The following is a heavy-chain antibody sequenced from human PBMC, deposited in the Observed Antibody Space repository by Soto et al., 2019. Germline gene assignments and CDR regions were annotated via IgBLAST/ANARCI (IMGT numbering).Heavy chain of an antibody. D-gene: IGHD3-10*01. CDR1: GFTFSNYI. J-gene: IGHJ4*02. CDR2: ILHDGNNK. CDR3: VRDDEGGSYCDLGY. Sequence: PGGSLRLSCAASGFTFSNYIMHWVRQAPGKGLEWVAIILHDGNNKYYADSVKGRFTISRDNSKNTLYLQMNSLRTEDTAIYYCVRDDEGGSYCDLGYWGQGTLVTVSS. V-gene: IGHV3-30-3*01.